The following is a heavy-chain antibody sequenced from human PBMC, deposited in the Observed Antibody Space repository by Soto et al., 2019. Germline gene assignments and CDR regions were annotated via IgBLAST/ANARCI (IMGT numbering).Heavy chain of an antibody. CDR3: ARYYSYGYSFGY. V-gene: IGHV3-7*04. CDR2: IKPDGSDK. CDR1: GFTFGNYW. D-gene: IGHD5-18*01. J-gene: IGHJ4*02. Sequence: GGSLRLSCTGSGFTFGNYWMSWVRQAPGKGLEWVANIKPDGSDKYYEESVKGRFTISRDNAKNSLHLQMNSLSAEDTAVYFCARYYSYGYSFGYWGQGTLVTVSS.